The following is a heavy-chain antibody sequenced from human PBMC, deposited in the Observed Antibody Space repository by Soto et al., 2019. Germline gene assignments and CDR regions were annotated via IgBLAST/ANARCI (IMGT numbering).Heavy chain of an antibody. J-gene: IGHJ3*02. CDR1: GYTFTSYY. CDR2: INPSGGST. Sequence: ASVKVSCKASGYTFTSYYMHWVRQAPGQGLEWMGIINPSGGSTSYAQKFQGRVTMTRDTSTSTVYMELSSLRSEDTAVYYCARDQKTHDYGDYRANHVAFDIWGQGTMVTVSS. V-gene: IGHV1-46*01. CDR3: ARDQKTHDYGDYRANHVAFDI. D-gene: IGHD4-17*01.